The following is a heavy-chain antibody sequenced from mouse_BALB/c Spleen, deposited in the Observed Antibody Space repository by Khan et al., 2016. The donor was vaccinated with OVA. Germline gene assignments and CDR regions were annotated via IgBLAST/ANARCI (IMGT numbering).Heavy chain of an antibody. D-gene: IGHD2-14*01. Sequence: QVQLQQSGTELVRPGASVKLSCKASGYTFSNYWINWVKQRPGQGLEWIGNIYPSDSYTNYNQNFKDKDTLTVDKSSNTAYMQLSSPTSEDSAVYYCSREVRLHYYAMDYWGQGTSVTVSS. CDR3: SREVRLHYYAMDY. CDR1: GYTFSNYW. V-gene: IGHV1-69*02. J-gene: IGHJ4*01. CDR2: IYPSDSYT.